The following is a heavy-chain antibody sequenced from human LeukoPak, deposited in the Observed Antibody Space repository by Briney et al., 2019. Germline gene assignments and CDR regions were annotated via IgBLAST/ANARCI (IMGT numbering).Heavy chain of an antibody. CDR1: GFTFSNFA. CDR3: ARGPTMSYYDSSGYYGIDY. Sequence: PGGSLRLSCAASGFTFSNFAMSWVRQAPGRGLEWVSGISGSGGSTYYADSVKGRFTISRDDSKNTLNLQMNSLRAEDTAVYYCARGPTMSYYDSSGYYGIDYWGQGTLVTVSS. V-gene: IGHV3-23*01. D-gene: IGHD3-22*01. J-gene: IGHJ4*02. CDR2: ISGSGGST.